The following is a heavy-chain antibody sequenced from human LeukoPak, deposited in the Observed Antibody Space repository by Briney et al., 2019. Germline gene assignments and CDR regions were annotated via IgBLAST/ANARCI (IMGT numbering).Heavy chain of an antibody. CDR1: GGSFSGYY. CDR3: ARVEEGYGSGRRENYYYYYMDV. V-gene: IGHV4-59*01. CDR2: IYYSGST. Sequence: SETLSLTCAVYGGSFSGYYWSWIRQPPGKGLEWIGYIYYSGSTNYNPSLKSRVTISVDTSKNQFSLKLRSVTAADTAVYYCARVEEGYGSGRRENYYYYYMDVWGKGTTVTISS. D-gene: IGHD3-10*01. J-gene: IGHJ6*03.